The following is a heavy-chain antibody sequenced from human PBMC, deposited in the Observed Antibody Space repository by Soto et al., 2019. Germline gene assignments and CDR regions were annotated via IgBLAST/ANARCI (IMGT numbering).Heavy chain of an antibody. CDR1: GYTFINYG. CDR2: ISTHNGNT. CDR3: ARDGTYRSPLAGYGPDV. Sequence: KVSCKASGYTFINYGISWVRQAPGQGLEWMGWISTHNGNTNYGQKVQGRVTMTTDTSTSTVYMELRSLRSDDTAVYYCARDGTYRSPLAGYGPDVWGQGTTVTVSS. J-gene: IGHJ6*02. D-gene: IGHD1-1*01. V-gene: IGHV1-18*01.